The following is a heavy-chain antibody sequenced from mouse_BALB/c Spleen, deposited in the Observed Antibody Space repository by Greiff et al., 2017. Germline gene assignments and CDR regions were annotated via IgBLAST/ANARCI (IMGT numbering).Heavy chain of an antibody. V-gene: IGHV1-55*01. CDR3: ATLYYYGSSYGY. J-gene: IGHJ2*01. CDR1: GYTFTSYW. CDR2: IYPGRGIT. D-gene: IGHD1-1*01. Sequence: QVQLQQPGAELVKPGASVKMSCKASGYTFTSYWIHWVKQRPGQGLEWIGDIYPGRGITNYNEKFKSKATLTPDTSSSTAYMQLSSLTSEDSAVYYCATLYYYGSSYGYWGQGTTVTVSS.